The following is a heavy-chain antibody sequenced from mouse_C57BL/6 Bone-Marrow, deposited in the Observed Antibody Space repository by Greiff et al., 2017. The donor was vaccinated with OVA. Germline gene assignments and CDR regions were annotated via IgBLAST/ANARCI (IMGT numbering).Heavy chain of an antibody. J-gene: IGHJ3*01. CDR3: ARTITTVVATRGWFAY. CDR2: IHPNSGST. Sequence: VQLQQPGAELVKPGASVKLSCKASGYTFTSYWMHWVKQRPGQGLEWIGMIHPNSGSTNYNEKFKSKATLTVDKSSSTAYMQLSSLTSEDSAVYCCARTITTVVATRGWFAYWGRGTLVTVSA. CDR1: GYTFTSYW. V-gene: IGHV1-64*01. D-gene: IGHD1-1*01.